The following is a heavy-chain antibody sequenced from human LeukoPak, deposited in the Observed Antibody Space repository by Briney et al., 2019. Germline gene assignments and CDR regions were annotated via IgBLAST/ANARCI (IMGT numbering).Heavy chain of an antibody. Sequence: SETLSLTCAVYGGSFSGYYWSWIRQPPGKGLEWIGEINHSGSTNYNPSLKSRVTISVDTSENQFSLKLNSVTAADTAVYYCARGKSRPLRLRYYGMDVWGQGTTVTVSS. J-gene: IGHJ6*02. CDR1: GGSFSGYY. D-gene: IGHD2-15*01. CDR3: ARGKSRPLRLRYYGMDV. V-gene: IGHV4-34*01. CDR2: INHSGST.